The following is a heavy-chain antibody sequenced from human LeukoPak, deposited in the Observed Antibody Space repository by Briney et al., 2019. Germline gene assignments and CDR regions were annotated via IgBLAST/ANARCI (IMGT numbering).Heavy chain of an antibody. CDR2: IKEDGSQK. Sequence: GGSLRLSCVASGFTFSNYWMSWVRQAPGKGLEWVANIKEDGSQKYYVDSVKGRFTISRDNAKDSLYLQMNSLRAEDTAVYYCAREIAVAGTTGDYDIWGQGTMVTVSS. V-gene: IGHV3-7*01. CDR1: GFTFSNYW. D-gene: IGHD6-19*01. CDR3: AREIAVAGTTGDYDI. J-gene: IGHJ3*02.